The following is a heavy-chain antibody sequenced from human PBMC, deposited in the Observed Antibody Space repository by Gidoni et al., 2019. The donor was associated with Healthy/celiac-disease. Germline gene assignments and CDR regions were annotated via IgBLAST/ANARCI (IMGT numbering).Heavy chain of an antibody. V-gene: IGHV4-39*01. J-gene: IGHJ2*01. CDR3: ARHFLSEQWPATGYFDL. D-gene: IGHD6-19*01. Sequence: STYYNPSLKSRVTISVDTSKNQFSLKLSSVTAADTAVYYCARHFLSEQWPATGYFDLWGRGTLVTVSS. CDR2: ST.